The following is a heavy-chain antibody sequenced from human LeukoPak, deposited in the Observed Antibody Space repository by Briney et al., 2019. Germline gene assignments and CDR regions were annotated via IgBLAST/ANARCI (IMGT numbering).Heavy chain of an antibody. CDR2: IYYSGST. CDR3: ARVVWGSYYFDY. CDR1: GGSISSGSYS. Sequence: SETLSLTCIVSGGSISSGSYSWVWIRQPPGKGLEWIGYIYYSGSTNYNPSLKSRVTISVDTSKNQFSLKLSSVTAADTAVYYCARVVWGSYYFDYWSQGTLVTVSS. J-gene: IGHJ4*02. V-gene: IGHV4-61*01. D-gene: IGHD3-16*01.